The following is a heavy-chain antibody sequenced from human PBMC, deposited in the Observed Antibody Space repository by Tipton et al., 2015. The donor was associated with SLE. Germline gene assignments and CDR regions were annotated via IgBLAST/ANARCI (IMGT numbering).Heavy chain of an antibody. V-gene: IGHV3-53*05. J-gene: IGHJ6*02. CDR3: AREESGYYYYYYGMDA. Sequence: SLRLSCAASGFTVSGNYMSWVRQAPGKGLEWVSVLFVGGNTFYADSVKGRFTISRDNSKNTLYLQMNSLRDEDTAVYYCAREESGYYYYYYGMDAWGQGTTFSVSS. CDR1: GFTVSGNY. D-gene: IGHD3-10*01. CDR2: LFVGGNT.